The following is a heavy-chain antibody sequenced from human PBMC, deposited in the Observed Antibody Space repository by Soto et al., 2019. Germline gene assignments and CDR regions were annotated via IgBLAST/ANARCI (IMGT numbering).Heavy chain of an antibody. D-gene: IGHD3-10*01. CDR3: ARDKGDYYGSGSYYNGWFDP. Sequence: SETLSLTCAVSGGSISSSNWWSWVRQPPGKGLEWIGEIYHSGSTNYNPSLKSRVTISVDKSKNQFSLKLSSVTAADTAVYYCARDKGDYYGSGSYYNGWFDPWGQGALVTVSS. CDR1: GGSISSSNW. V-gene: IGHV4-4*02. J-gene: IGHJ5*02. CDR2: IYHSGST.